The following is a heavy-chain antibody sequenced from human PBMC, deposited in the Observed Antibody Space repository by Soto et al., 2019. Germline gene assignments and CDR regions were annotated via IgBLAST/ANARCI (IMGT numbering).Heavy chain of an antibody. Sequence: PSETLSLTCTVSGSYIKSSGYYWGWIRQPPGKGLEWIGSMFYGVSTYYNPSLKSRVTVSVDTSKNQFSLKLSSVTAADTAVYYCASHIATDWFDPWGQATLVTVSS. CDR1: GSYIKSSGYY. J-gene: IGHJ5*02. CDR3: ASHIATDWFDP. CDR2: MFYGVST. V-gene: IGHV4-39*01. D-gene: IGHD2-21*01.